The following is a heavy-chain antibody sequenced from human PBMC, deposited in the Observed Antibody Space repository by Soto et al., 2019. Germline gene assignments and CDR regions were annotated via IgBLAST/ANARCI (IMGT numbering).Heavy chain of an antibody. J-gene: IGHJ5*02. CDR3: ASTGTGWYNWFDP. Sequence: EVQLVESGGGLVQPGGSLRLSCAGSGFTFSSYWMHWVRQAPGKGLVWVSRINSDGSSTSYADSVKGRFTISRDNAKNTLYLHMKSLRAEDTAVYYCASTGTGWYNWFDPWGQGTLVTVSS. CDR1: GFTFSSYW. D-gene: IGHD1-1*01. V-gene: IGHV3-74*01. CDR2: INSDGSST.